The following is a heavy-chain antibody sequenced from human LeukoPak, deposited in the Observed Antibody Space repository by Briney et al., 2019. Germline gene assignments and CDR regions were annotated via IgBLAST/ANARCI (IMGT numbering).Heavy chain of an antibody. CDR2: IKQDGSEK. D-gene: IGHD3-22*01. CDR1: GFTFSSYW. Sequence: GGSLRLSCAASGFTFSSYWMSWVRQAPGKGLEWVANIKQDGSEKYYVDSVKGRFTISRDNAKNSLYLQMNSLRAEDTAVYYCARDGSYYDSSGYYYRFFDYWGQGTLVTVSS. J-gene: IGHJ4*02. CDR3: ARDGSYYDSSGYYYRFFDY. V-gene: IGHV3-7*01.